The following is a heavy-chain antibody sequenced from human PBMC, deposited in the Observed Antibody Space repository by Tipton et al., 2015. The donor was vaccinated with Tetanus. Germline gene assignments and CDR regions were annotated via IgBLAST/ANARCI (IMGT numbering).Heavy chain of an antibody. Sequence: QSGAEVKKPGASVKVSCKASGYTFTYNYIHWVRQAPGQGLEWIGWISVYNGNTNYGQNVQGRVTMTTDTPTSTAYMELRSLRSDDTAVYYCARVPTNPLAVDRPTDYWGQGTLVTVSS. CDR3: ARVPTNPLAVDRPTDY. J-gene: IGHJ4*02. CDR1: GYTFTYNY. CDR2: ISVYNGNT. D-gene: IGHD2-2*01. V-gene: IGHV1-18*04.